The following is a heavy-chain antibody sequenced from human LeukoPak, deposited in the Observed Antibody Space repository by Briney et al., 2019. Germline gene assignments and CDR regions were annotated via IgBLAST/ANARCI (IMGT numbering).Heavy chain of an antibody. D-gene: IGHD1-1*01. CDR1: GGSISSSSYY. V-gene: IGHV4-39*07. J-gene: IGHJ5*02. CDR2: IYYSGST. CDR3: ARGTEDWFDP. Sequence: SETLSLTCTVSGGSISSSSYYWGWIRQPPGKGLEWIGSIYYSGSTCYNPSLKSRVTISVDTSKNQFSLKLSSVTAADTAVYYCARGTEDWFDPWGQGTLVTVSS.